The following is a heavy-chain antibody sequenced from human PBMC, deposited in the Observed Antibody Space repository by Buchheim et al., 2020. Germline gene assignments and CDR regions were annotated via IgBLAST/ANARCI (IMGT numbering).Heavy chain of an antibody. CDR3: ARDAPLSIDYGATKGFDY. J-gene: IGHJ4*02. V-gene: IGHV4-30-4*01. Sequence: QVQLQESGPGLVKPSQTLSLTCTVSGGSISSGDYYWSWIRQPPGKGLEWIGYIYYSGSTYYNPSLKSRVTISVDTPQNQFSLKLSSVTAADTAVYYCARDAPLSIDYGATKGFDYWGQGTL. CDR2: IYYSGST. D-gene: IGHD4-17*01. CDR1: GGSISSGDYY.